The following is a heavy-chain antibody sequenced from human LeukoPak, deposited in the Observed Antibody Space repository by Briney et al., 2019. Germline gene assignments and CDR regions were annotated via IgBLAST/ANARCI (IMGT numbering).Heavy chain of an antibody. D-gene: IGHD1-26*01. V-gene: IGHV3-21*01. CDR2: ISSSSSSYI. Sequence: GGSLRLSCAASGFTFSSYSMNWVRQAPGKGLEWVSSISSSSSSYIYYADSVKGRFTISRDNAKNSLYLQMNSLRAEDTAVYYCARGGTYLPLLGYWGQGTLVTVSS. CDR1: GFTFSSYS. J-gene: IGHJ4*02. CDR3: ARGGTYLPLLGY.